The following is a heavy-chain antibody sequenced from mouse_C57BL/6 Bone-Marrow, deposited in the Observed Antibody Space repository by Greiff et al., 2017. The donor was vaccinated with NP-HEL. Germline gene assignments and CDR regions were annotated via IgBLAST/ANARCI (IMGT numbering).Heavy chain of an antibody. CDR2: IRNKANGYTT. Sequence: EVMLVESGGGLVQPGGSLSLSCAASGFTFTDYYMSWVRQPPGKALEWLGFIRNKANGYTTEYSASVKGRITISSDNSQSNLCSQMYDQRAEDSATCYCERYRRFHWYFDVWGKGTTVTVSS. CDR1: GFTFTDYY. CDR3: ERYRRFHWYFDV. V-gene: IGHV7-3*01. J-gene: IGHJ1*03.